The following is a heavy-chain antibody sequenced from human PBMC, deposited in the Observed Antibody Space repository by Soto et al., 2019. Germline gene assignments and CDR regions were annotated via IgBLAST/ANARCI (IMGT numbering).Heavy chain of an antibody. J-gene: IGHJ4*02. Sequence: QVQLVESGGGVVQPGRSLRLSCAASGFTFSSFAIHWVRQAPGKGLEWVAIISHDGSNKYYADSVKGRFTISRDNSKNTLYLQMTSLRAEDTAVYYCARDVATNYPYYFDYWGQGTLVTVSS. D-gene: IGHD5-12*01. CDR2: ISHDGSNK. CDR3: ARDVATNYPYYFDY. V-gene: IGHV3-30*04. CDR1: GFTFSSFA.